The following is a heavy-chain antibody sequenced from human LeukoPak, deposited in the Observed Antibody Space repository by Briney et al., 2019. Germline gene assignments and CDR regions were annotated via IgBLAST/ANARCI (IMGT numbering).Heavy chain of an antibody. D-gene: IGHD2-2*01. CDR3: ARANPLYCSSTTCLFDY. CDR1: GYTLTGCY. V-gene: IGHV1-2*02. CDR2: INRNSGDT. Sequence: GASVTVSCKASGYTLTGCYMPWVRQAPGHGFEWMGWINRNSGDTNYAQKFQGRVTMTRDTSISTAHMELSRLRSDDTAVYYCARANPLYCSSTTCLFDYWGQGTLVTVSS. J-gene: IGHJ4*02.